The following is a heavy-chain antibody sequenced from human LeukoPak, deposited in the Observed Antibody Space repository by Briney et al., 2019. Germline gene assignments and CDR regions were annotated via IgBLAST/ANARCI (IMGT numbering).Heavy chain of an antibody. Sequence: SETLSLTCTVSGGSISSYYWSWIRQPPGKGLEWIGYIYYSGSTNYNPSLKSRVTISVDTSKNQFSLKLSSVTAADTAVYYCARAGGYDSPIFFDYWGQGTLVTVSS. CDR1: GGSISSYY. V-gene: IGHV4-59*01. CDR3: ARAGGYDSPIFFDY. CDR2: IYYSGST. J-gene: IGHJ4*02. D-gene: IGHD5-12*01.